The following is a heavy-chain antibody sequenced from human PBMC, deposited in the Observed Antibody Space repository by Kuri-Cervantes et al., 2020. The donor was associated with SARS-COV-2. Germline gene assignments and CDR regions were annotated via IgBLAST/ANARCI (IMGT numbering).Heavy chain of an antibody. J-gene: IGHJ4*02. CDR3: ARASLSGWYPPDY. Sequence: GESLKISCAASGFTFDDYGMSWVRQAPGKGLEWVSGINWNGGSTGYADSVKGRFTISRDNAKNSLYLQMNSLRAEDMALYYCARASLSGWYPPDYWGQGTLVTVSS. D-gene: IGHD6-19*01. CDR1: GFTFDDYG. V-gene: IGHV3-20*04. CDR2: INWNGGST.